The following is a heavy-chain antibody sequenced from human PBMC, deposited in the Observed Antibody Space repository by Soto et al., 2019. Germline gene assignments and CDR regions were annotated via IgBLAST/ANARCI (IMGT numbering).Heavy chain of an antibody. CDR1: GGSISSGGYY. V-gene: IGHV4-31*03. D-gene: IGHD4-17*01. Sequence: PSETLSLTCTVSGGSISSGGYYWSWIRQHPGKGLEWIGYIYYSGSTYYNPSLKSRVTISVDTSKNQFSLKLSFVTAADTAVYYCARRPGYGDYVFDYWGQGTLVTVSS. CDR3: ARRPGYGDYVFDY. J-gene: IGHJ4*02. CDR2: IYYSGST.